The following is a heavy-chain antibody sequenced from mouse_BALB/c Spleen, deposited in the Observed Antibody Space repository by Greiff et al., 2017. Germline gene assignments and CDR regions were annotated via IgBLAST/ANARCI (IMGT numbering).Heavy chain of an antibody. CDR1: GFSLTSYG. V-gene: IGHV2-9*02. J-gene: IGHJ3*01. CDR3: ARDHVTTVDAPFAY. D-gene: IGHD1-1*01. CDR2: IWAGGST. Sequence: VQLQESGPGLVAPSQSLSITCTVSGFSLTSYGVHWVRQPPGKGLEWLGVIWAGGSTNYNSALMSRLSISKDNSKSQVFLKMNSLQTDDTAMYYCARDHVTTVDAPFAYWGQGTLVTVSA.